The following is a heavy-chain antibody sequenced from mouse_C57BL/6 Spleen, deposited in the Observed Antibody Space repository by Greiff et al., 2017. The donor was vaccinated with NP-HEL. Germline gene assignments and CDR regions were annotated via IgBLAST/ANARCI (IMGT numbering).Heavy chain of an antibody. D-gene: IGHD2-3*01. CDR1: GYTFTSYW. CDR3: AREIYDGYYTFAY. V-gene: IGHV1-53*01. Sequence: QVQLKQPGTELVKPGASVKLSCKASGYTFTSYWMHWVKQRPGQGLEWIGNINPSNGGTNYNEKFKSKATLTVDKSSSTAYMQLSSLTSEDSAVYYCAREIYDGYYTFAYWGQGTLVTVSA. CDR2: INPSNGGT. J-gene: IGHJ3*01.